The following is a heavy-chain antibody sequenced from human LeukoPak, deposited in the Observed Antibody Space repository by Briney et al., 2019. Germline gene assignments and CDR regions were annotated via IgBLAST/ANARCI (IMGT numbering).Heavy chain of an antibody. CDR2: IRSKANSYAT. J-gene: IGHJ6*03. V-gene: IGHV3-73*01. Sequence: PGGSLRLSCAASGFTFSGSAMHWVRQASGKGLEWVGRIRSKANSYATAYAASAKGRFTISRDDSKNTAYLQMNSLKTEDTAVYYCTRHVSYYGSYYYYMDVWGKGTTVTVSS. CDR3: TRHVSYYGSYYYYMDV. CDR1: GFTFSGSA. D-gene: IGHD3-10*01.